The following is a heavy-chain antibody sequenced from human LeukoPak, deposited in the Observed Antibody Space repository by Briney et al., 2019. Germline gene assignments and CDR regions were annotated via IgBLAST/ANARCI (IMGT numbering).Heavy chain of an antibody. CDR1: GFTFSSYG. J-gene: IGHJ4*02. Sequence: GGSLRLSCAASGFTFSSYGMHWARQAPGKGLEWVAVIWYDGSNKYYADSVKGRFTISRDNSKYTLYLQMNSLRAEDTAVYYCARDPYYYDSSGYIDYWGQGTLVTVSS. CDR3: ARDPYYYDSSGYIDY. CDR2: IWYDGSNK. D-gene: IGHD3-22*01. V-gene: IGHV3-33*01.